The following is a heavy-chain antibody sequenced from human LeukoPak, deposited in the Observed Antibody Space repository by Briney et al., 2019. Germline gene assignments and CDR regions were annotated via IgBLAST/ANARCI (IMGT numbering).Heavy chain of an antibody. CDR2: ISGSGVYT. J-gene: IGHJ4*02. D-gene: IGHD6-13*01. CDR1: GFTFSSYA. Sequence: PGGSLRLSCAASGFTFSSYAMAWVRQAPGKGLEYVSGISGSGVYTYYADSVKGGFTISRDNSKNTIYLQMNSLRAEDTAVYYCAKDRDGYGSTSFDYWGQGTLVTVSS. CDR3: AKDRDGYGSTSFDY. V-gene: IGHV3-23*01.